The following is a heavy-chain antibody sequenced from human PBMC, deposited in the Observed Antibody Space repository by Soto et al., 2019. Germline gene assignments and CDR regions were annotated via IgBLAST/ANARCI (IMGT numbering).Heavy chain of an antibody. J-gene: IGHJ6*03. D-gene: IGHD3-9*01. CDR2: INSDGSST. V-gene: IGHV3-74*01. Sequence: EVQLVESGGGLVQPGGSLRLSCAASGFTFSSYWMHWVRQAPGKGLVWVSRINSDGSSTNYGDSVKGRFTISRDNAKNTLYLQMNSLRAEDAAVYYCARVAVLTGNDWYYYYMDVWGKGTTVTVSS. CDR1: GFTFSSYW. CDR3: ARVAVLTGNDWYYYYMDV.